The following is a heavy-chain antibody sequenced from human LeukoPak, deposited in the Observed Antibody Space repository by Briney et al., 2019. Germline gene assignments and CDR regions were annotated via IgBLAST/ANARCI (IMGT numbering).Heavy chain of an antibody. D-gene: IGHD5-12*01. V-gene: IGHV1-18*01. Sequence: ASVKVSCKASGYTFTSYGFSWVRQAPGQGLEWMGWISAYNGNTNYAQNLQGRVTMTTDTSTSTVYMELRSLRSDDTAVYYCAREYRSYCDYWGQGTLVTVSS. CDR2: ISAYNGNT. CDR1: GYTFTSYG. CDR3: AREYRSYCDY. J-gene: IGHJ4*02.